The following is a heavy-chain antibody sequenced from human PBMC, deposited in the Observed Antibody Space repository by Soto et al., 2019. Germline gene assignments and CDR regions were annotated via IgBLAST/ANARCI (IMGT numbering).Heavy chain of an antibody. CDR2: IYYSGST. D-gene: IGHD6-6*01. CDR3: ARLWGSLVPSVYYYGMDV. V-gene: IGHV4-39*01. CDR1: GGSISSSSYY. Sequence: QLQLQESGPGLVKPSETLSLTCTVSGGSISSSSYYWGWIRQPPGKGLEWIGSIYYSGSTYYNPSLKSRVTISVDTSKNQFSLRLSSVTAADTAVYYCARLWGSLVPSVYYYGMDVWGQGTTVTVSS. J-gene: IGHJ6*02.